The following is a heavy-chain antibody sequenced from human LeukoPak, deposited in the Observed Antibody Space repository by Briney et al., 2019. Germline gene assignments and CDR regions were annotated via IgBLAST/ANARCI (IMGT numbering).Heavy chain of an antibody. Sequence: GGSLRLSCAASGFTFSNHPMSWVRQAPGKGLQWVSAISAGGGSTYYADSVKGRFTISRDNSKNTLYLRMNSLRAEDTAVYYCAKDGFDYYDSSGYNYFDYWGQGTLVTVSS. CDR3: AKDGFDYYDSSGYNYFDY. J-gene: IGHJ4*02. CDR2: ISAGGGST. CDR1: GFTFSNHP. V-gene: IGHV3-23*01. D-gene: IGHD3-22*01.